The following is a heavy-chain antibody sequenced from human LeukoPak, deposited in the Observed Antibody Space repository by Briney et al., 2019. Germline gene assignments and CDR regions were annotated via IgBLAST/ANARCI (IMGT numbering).Heavy chain of an antibody. D-gene: IGHD2-15*01. CDR2: ISGSGGST. CDR1: GFTFSSYA. Sequence: GGSLRLSCAASGFTFSSYAMSWVRQAPGKGLEWVSAISGSGGSTYYADSVKGRFTISRDNSKNTLYLQMNSLRAEDTAVYYCAKDVVVVAATQYNWFDPWGQGTLVTVSS. CDR3: AKDVVVVAATQYNWFDP. J-gene: IGHJ5*02. V-gene: IGHV3-23*01.